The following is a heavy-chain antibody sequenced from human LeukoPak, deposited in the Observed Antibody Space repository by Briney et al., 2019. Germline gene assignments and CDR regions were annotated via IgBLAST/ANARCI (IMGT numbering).Heavy chain of an antibody. D-gene: IGHD2-2*02. J-gene: IGHJ4*01. CDR2: IIPILGIA. CDR1: GGTFSSYA. Sequence: SVKVSCKASGGTFSSYAISWVRQAPGQGLEWMGRIIPILGIANYAQKFQGRVTITADKSTSTAYMELSSLRSEDTAVYYCAREDIVVVPAAILPPGYFDYWGQEPWSPSPQ. CDR3: AREDIVVVPAAILPPGYFDY. V-gene: IGHV1-69*04.